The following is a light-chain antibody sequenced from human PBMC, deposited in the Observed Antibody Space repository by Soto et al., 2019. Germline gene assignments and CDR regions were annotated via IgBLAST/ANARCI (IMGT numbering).Light chain of an antibody. CDR3: QQYGSSRELT. Sequence: EIVLTQSPGTLSLSPGERATLSCRASQSVSSSYLAWYQQKPGQAPRLLIYGASSRATGIPDRFSGSGSGTDFTLTISRLEPEDVAVYYCQQYGSSRELTFGGGTKVEIK. CDR1: QSVSSSY. V-gene: IGKV3-20*01. J-gene: IGKJ4*01. CDR2: GAS.